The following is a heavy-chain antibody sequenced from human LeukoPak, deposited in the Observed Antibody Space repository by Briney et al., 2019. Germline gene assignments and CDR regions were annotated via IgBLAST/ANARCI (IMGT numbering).Heavy chain of an antibody. CDR1: GFTFSNYA. J-gene: IGHJ4*02. V-gene: IGHV3-23*01. D-gene: IGHD6-13*01. CDR2: ISGNGGST. Sequence: GGSLRLSCAASGFTFSNYAMSWVRQAPGKGLEWVSTISGNGGSTYYADSVKGRFTTSRDNSKNTVYLQMNSLRAEDTAVYYCAKRIAATSFDHWGQGNLVNV. CDR3: AKRIAATSFDH.